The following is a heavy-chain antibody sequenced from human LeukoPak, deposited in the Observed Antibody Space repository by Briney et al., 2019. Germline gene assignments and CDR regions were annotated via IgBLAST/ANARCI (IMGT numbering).Heavy chain of an antibody. J-gene: IGHJ4*02. Sequence: TGGSLRLSCAASGFTVSSNYMSWVRQAPGKGLEWVSVIHSGSNTYYADSVKGRFTISRDNSKNTLYLQMNSPRAEDTAVYYCAKRGYGDYGGYFDHWGQGTLVTVSS. CDR1: GFTVSSNY. CDR2: IHSGSNT. D-gene: IGHD4-17*01. V-gene: IGHV3-53*01. CDR3: AKRGYGDYGGYFDH.